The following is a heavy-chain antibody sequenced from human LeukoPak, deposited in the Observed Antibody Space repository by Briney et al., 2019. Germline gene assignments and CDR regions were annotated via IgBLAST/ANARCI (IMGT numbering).Heavy chain of an antibody. J-gene: IGHJ6*02. CDR2: IIPIFGTA. Sequence: ASVKVSCKASGGTFSSYAISGVRQAPGQGLEWMGGIIPIFGTANYAQKFQGRVTITADESTSTAYMELSSLRSEDTAVYYCARFGAYYDSSGYYSDYYYYGMDVWGQGTTVTVSS. CDR3: ARFGAYYDSSGYYSDYYYYGMDV. V-gene: IGHV1-69*13. D-gene: IGHD3-22*01. CDR1: GGTFSSYA.